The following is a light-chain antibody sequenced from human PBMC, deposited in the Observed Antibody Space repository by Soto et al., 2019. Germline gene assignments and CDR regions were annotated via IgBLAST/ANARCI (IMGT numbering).Light chain of an antibody. Sequence: SYELTQPPSVSVSPGQTATITCSGDALPKAYTNWYQQRPGQAPILMIYKDNLRPSGIPERFSGSSSGTTVTLTISGVRAEDEADYYCQSADSANTYVVFGGGTQLTVL. V-gene: IGLV3-25*03. J-gene: IGLJ2*01. CDR3: QSADSANTYVV. CDR2: KDN. CDR1: ALPKAY.